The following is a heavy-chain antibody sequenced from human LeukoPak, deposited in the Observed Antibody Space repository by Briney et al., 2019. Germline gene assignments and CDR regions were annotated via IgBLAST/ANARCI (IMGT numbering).Heavy chain of an antibody. CDR3: AREAMGYYFDY. D-gene: IGHD5-18*01. V-gene: IGHV3-21*01. Sequence: GGSLRLPCAASGFTFSSYSMNWVRQAPGKGLEWVSSISSSSSYIYYADSVKGRFTISRDNAKNSLFLKMDSLRAEDTAVYYCAREAMGYYFDYWGQGTLVTVSS. CDR1: GFTFSSYS. CDR2: ISSSSSYI. J-gene: IGHJ4*02.